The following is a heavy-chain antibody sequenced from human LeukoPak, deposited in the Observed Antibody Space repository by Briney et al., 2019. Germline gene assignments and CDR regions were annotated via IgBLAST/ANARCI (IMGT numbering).Heavy chain of an antibody. V-gene: IGHV3-21*01. Sequence: GGSLTLSCAASGFTFSSYSMNWVRQAPGKGLEWVSSISSSSSYIYYANSAKDRLTISTDNAKHSLYLQMHTLMTDDTTAYYRARAPGDAFDIWGQGTMVTVS. CDR3: ARAPGDAFDI. CDR1: GFTFSSYS. J-gene: IGHJ3*02. CDR2: ISSSSSYI.